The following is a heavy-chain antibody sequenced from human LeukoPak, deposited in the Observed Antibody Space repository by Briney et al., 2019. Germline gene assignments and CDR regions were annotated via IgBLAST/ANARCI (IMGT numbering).Heavy chain of an antibody. CDR2: IRYDGNDK. V-gene: IGHV3-30*02. J-gene: IGHJ4*02. CDR3: AKEGTASKQSDRDY. Sequence: GGSLRLSCAASGFTFTDYGMHWVRQAPGKGLEWVAFIRYDGNDKYYADSMKGRFTISRDNSKNTLSLQMNSLKPDDTAMYYCAKEGTASKQSDRDYWGQGTLVTVFS. CDR1: GFTFTDYG. D-gene: IGHD1/OR15-1a*01.